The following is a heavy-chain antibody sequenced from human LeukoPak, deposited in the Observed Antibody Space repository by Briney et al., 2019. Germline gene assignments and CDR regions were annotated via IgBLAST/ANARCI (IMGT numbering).Heavy chain of an antibody. Sequence: RPGGSLRLSCAASGFTVSSNYMSWVRQAPGKGLEWVSVIYSGGSTYYADSVKGRFTISRDNSKNTLYLQMNSLRAEDTAVYYCASWGYYDSSGYYQIDYWGQGTLVTVSS. CDR1: GFTVSSNY. CDR2: IYSGGST. J-gene: IGHJ4*02. CDR3: ASWGYYDSSGYYQIDY. V-gene: IGHV3-66*02. D-gene: IGHD3-22*01.